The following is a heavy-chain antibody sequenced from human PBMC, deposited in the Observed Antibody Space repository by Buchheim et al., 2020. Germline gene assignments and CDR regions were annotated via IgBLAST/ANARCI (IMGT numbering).Heavy chain of an antibody. CDR3: AKTGAQGYLEY. CDR1: GASISSRNW. J-gene: IGHJ4*02. D-gene: IGHD6-13*01. V-gene: IGHV4-4*02. CDR2: IYQSGTT. Sequence: QVQLQESGPGLVKPSGTLSLTCPVSGASISSRNWWTWVRQSPGKGLEWIGEIYQSGTTNYNPSLKSRVTISMEKSKNQFSLKVNSVTAADTAVFYCAKTGAQGYLEYWGQG.